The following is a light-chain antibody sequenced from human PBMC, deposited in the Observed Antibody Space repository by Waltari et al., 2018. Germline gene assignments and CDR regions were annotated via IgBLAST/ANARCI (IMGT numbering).Light chain of an antibody. CDR1: KLGDKY. Sequence: SFELTQPPSVSVSPGQTASITCSGHKLGDKYACWYQQKPGQSPVLVIYQDTKRPSGIPERFAGSNSGNTATLTISGTQATDEADYYCQAWDSSAVVFGGGTKLTVL. CDR3: QAWDSSAVV. V-gene: IGLV3-1*01. J-gene: IGLJ3*02. CDR2: QDT.